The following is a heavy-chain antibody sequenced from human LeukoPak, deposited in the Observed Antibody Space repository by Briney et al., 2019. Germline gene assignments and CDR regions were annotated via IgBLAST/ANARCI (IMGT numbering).Heavy chain of an antibody. D-gene: IGHD3-3*01. CDR3: ARVVIIPLYYYYYMDV. Sequence: GGSLRLSCAASGLAFSSSAMNWVRQTPGKGLEWLSYSSASSSDVYYADSVKGRFTISRDNAKSSLYLQMNSLRAEDTAVYYCARVVIIPLYYYYYMDVWGKGTTVTVSS. CDR1: GLAFSSSA. V-gene: IGHV3-48*01. J-gene: IGHJ6*03. CDR2: SSASSSDV.